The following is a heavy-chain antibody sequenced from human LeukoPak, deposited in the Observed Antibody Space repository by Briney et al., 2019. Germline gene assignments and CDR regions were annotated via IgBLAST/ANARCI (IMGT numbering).Heavy chain of an antibody. CDR2: INHSGGST. CDR1: GYTFTSYY. J-gene: IGHJ4*02. CDR3: ARTRGTHISMAYLDS. Sequence: GASVKVSCKASGYTFTSYYMHWVRQAPGQGLEWMGIINHSGGSTSYAQKFQGRVTMTRVTSITTAYMELSSLRSDDTAVYYCARTRGTHISMAYLDSWGQGTLVTVSS. V-gene: IGHV1-46*01. D-gene: IGHD2/OR15-2a*01.